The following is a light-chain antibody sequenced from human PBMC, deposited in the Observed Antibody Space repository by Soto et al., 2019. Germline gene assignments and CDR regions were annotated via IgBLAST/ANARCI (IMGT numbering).Light chain of an antibody. J-gene: IGKJ1*01. CDR3: QQYNNWPRT. V-gene: IGKV3-15*01. Sequence: DIVMTQSPLSLPVTPGEAASISCRASQSVSSSYLASYQQKPGQAPRLLIYAASTRATGIPARFSGSGSGTEFTLTISSLQSEDFAVYYCQQYNNWPRTFGQGTKVDIK. CDR1: QSVSSSY. CDR2: AAS.